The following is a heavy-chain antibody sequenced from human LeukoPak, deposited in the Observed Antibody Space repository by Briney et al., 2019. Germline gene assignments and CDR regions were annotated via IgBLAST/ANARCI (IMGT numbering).Heavy chain of an antibody. D-gene: IGHD6-13*01. CDR3: AKEVRDPYSSSWYLMNYYYGMDV. J-gene: IGHJ6*02. CDR2: ISGSGGST. Sequence: GGSLRLSCAASGFTFRSYAMSWVRQAPGKGLEWVSAISGSGGSTNYADSVKGRFTISRDNSKNTLYLQMNSLRAEDTAVYYCAKEVRDPYSSSWYLMNYYYGMDVWGQGTTVTVSS. V-gene: IGHV3-23*01. CDR1: GFTFRSYA.